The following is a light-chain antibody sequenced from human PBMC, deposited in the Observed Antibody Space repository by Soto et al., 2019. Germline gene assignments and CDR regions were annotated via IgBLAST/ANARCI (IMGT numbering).Light chain of an antibody. J-gene: IGKJ4*01. CDR1: QSVSGH. CDR2: DES. V-gene: IGKV3-11*01. CDR3: QWGSNWPI. Sequence: EIVLTQSPAILSLYPGERVTLSCRASQSVSGHVAWYQQRPRQRPRLLIYDESIRGTGISARFSGSGSGTDYTITISRLDPEEFAVYSCQWGSNWPIIGGGTKIEVK.